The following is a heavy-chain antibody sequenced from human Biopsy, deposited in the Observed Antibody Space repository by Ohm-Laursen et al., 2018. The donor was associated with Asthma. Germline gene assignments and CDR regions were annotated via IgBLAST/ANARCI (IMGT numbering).Heavy chain of an antibody. CDR2: VSYDGHNK. J-gene: IGHJ3*02. CDR1: GFVFSQRG. CDR3: ARQSGEDYGDSSGFDI. V-gene: IGHV3-30*03. D-gene: IGHD3-22*01. Sequence: SLRLSCSASGFVFSQRGMHWVRQGPGKGLEWVALVSYDGHNKYYEDSVKGRFTIPRDNYRNRLYLQINRLTVEDSAVYFCARQSGEDYGDSSGFDIWGQGTRVAVSS.